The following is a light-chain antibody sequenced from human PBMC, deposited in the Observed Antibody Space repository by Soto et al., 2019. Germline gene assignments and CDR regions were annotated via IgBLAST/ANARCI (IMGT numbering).Light chain of an antibody. CDR2: DAS. CDR3: QQRSNWPLT. CDR1: QSVSSY. V-gene: IGKV3-11*01. Sequence: EIVLTQSPATLSLSPGERATLSCRASQSVSSYLAWYQQKPGQAPRLLVYDASNRATGIPARFSGSGSGTDFTLTISRLEPEDFAFYYCQQRSNWPLTFGGGTRVDIK. J-gene: IGKJ4*01.